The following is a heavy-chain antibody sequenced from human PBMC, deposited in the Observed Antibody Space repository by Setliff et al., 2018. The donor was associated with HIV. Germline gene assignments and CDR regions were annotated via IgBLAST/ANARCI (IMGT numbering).Heavy chain of an antibody. Sequence: ASVKVSCKASGYTFISYDINWVRQATGQGLEWVGWMNPNSGHTGYAQKFQGRVTMTRNTSISTAYMELSIQRAEDTAVYYCARVGLRGYYFDFWGQGTLVTVSS. CDR3: ARVGLRGYYFDF. V-gene: IGHV1-8*02. CDR1: GYTFISYD. D-gene: IGHD3-10*01. CDR2: MNPNSGHT. J-gene: IGHJ4*02.